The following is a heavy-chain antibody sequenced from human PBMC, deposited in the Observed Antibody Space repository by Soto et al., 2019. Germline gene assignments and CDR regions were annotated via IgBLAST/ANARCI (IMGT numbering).Heavy chain of an antibody. J-gene: IGHJ6*02. D-gene: IGHD2-2*01. V-gene: IGHV3-21*01. CDR3: ARDLEHDIVVVPAAIRIYYYYGMDV. CDR2: INSSSSYI. CDR1: GFPSSSYS. Sequence: GGSLRLSCAASGFPSSSYSRNKFPQAAGNSLELVSVINSSSSYIYYADSVKGRLTISRDNAKNSLYLQMNSLRAEDTAVYYCARDLEHDIVVVPAAIRIYYYYGMDVWGQGTTVTVSS.